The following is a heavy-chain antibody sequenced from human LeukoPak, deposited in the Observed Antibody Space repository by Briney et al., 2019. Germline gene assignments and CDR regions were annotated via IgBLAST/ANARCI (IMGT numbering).Heavy chain of an antibody. V-gene: IGHV4-34*01. CDR2: INHSGST. CDR3: ARAHDYIWGSYRPHSLTEYFQH. Sequence: SETLSLTCAVYGGSFSGYYWSWIRQPPGKGLEWIGEINHSGSTNYNPSLKSRGTISVDTSKNQFSLKLSSVTAADTAVYYCARAHDYIWGSYRPHSLTEYFQHWGQGTLVTVSS. J-gene: IGHJ1*01. CDR1: GGSFSGYY. D-gene: IGHD3-16*02.